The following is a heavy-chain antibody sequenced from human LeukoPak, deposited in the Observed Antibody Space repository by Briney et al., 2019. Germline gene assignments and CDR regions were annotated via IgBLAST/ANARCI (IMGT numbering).Heavy chain of an antibody. J-gene: IGHJ4*02. CDR1: GFTFSSYG. CDR2: ISGSGGST. CDR3: AKGVATIPYYFDY. D-gene: IGHD5-24*01. Sequence: GGSLRLSCAASGFTFSSYGMSWVRQAPGKGLEWVSAISGSGGSTYYADSVKGRFTISGDNSKNTLYLQMNSLRAEDTAVYYCAKGVATIPYYFDYWGQGTLVTVSS. V-gene: IGHV3-23*01.